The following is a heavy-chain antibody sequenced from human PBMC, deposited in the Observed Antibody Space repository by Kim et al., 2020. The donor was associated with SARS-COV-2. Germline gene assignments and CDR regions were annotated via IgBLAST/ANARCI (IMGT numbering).Heavy chain of an antibody. CDR1: GGSISSSTYY. D-gene: IGHD5-18*01. Sequence: SETLSLTCTVSGGSISSSTYYWGWIRQPPGKGLEWIATIYYSGRTFYNPSLKSRVTISVDTSKDQFFLKLSSVTAADTAVYYCARVGYRNGYSTYVDYWG. V-gene: IGHV4-39*01. J-gene: IGHJ4*01. CDR3: ARVGYRNGYSTYVDY. CDR2: IYYSGRT.